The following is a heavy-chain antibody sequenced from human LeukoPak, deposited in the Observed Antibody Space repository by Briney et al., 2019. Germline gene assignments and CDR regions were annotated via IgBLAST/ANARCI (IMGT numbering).Heavy chain of an antibody. CDR2: INHSGST. CDR3: ARKGDWNHLGLRRKNFDY. J-gene: IGHJ4*02. Sequence: PSETLSLTCAVYGGSFSGYYWSWIRQPPGKGLEWSGEINHSGSTNYNPPLKSRVTISVDTPKNQFSLKLSSVTAADTAVYYCARKGDWNHLGLRRKNFDYWGQGTLVTVSS. V-gene: IGHV4-34*01. CDR1: GGSFSGYY. D-gene: IGHD1-1*01.